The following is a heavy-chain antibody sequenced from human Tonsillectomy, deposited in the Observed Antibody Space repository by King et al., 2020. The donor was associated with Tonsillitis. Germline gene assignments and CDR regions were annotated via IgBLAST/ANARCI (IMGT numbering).Heavy chain of an antibody. J-gene: IGHJ3*02. Sequence: QLVQSGAEVKKPGSSVKVSCKASGGTFSSFAISWVRQAPGQGLEWMGRIIPILGIANYAQKFQGRVTITADKSTSTAYMELSSLRSDDTAVYYCARGGFGVAGSAALDIWGQGTMVTVSS. CDR3: ARGGFGVAGSAALDI. V-gene: IGHV1-69*04. CDR1: GGTFSSFA. D-gene: IGHD6-19*01. CDR2: IIPILGIA.